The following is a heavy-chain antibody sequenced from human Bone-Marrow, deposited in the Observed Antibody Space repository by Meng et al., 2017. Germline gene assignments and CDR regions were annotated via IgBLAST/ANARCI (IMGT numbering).Heavy chain of an antibody. CDR1: GYTFTDYY. D-gene: IGHD5-18*01. J-gene: IGHJ6*02. CDR3: AREGYSINYYYGMDV. CDR2: VNPIDGHT. Sequence: ASVKVSCKASGYTFTDYYIHWVRQAPGQGLEWMGWVNPIDGHTKYAQKFQGRVTMTRDTSIATAYMDLSGLRSDDSAVYYCAREGYSINYYYGMDVWGQGTTVTVSS. V-gene: IGHV1-2*02.